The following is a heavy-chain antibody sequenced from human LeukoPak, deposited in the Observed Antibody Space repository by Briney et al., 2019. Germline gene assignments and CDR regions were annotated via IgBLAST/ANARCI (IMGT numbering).Heavy chain of an antibody. CDR3: ARGRGTSGSNRDFYYYYYMDV. CDR2: MNDGNGNT. Sequence: ASVKVSCKASGYIFTHYAIHWLRQAPGQRPEWMGWMNDGNGNTKYSQKFHGRITLISDTSAATAYMELSSLRHDDLSVYYCARGRGTSGSNRDFYYYYYMDVWGKGTTVTVSS. D-gene: IGHD2-15*01. CDR1: GYIFTHYA. V-gene: IGHV1-3*01. J-gene: IGHJ6*03.